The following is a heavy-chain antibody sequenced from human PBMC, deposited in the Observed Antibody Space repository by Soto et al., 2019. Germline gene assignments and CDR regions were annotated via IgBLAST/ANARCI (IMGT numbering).Heavy chain of an antibody. CDR2: ISYDGSNK. J-gene: IGHJ6*02. D-gene: IGHD6-19*01. Sequence: GGSLRLSCAASGLTYSSYGMHWVRQAPGKGLEWVAVISYDGSNKYYADSVKGRFTISRDNSKNTLYLQMNSLRAEDTAVYYCAKDWSPIAVAYYYYGMDVWGQGTTVTVSS. CDR3: AKDWSPIAVAYYYYGMDV. CDR1: GLTYSSYG. V-gene: IGHV3-30*18.